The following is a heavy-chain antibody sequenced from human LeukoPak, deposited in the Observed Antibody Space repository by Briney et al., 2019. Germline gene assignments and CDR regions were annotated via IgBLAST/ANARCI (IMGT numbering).Heavy chain of an antibody. CDR1: GFTFSSYA. CDR3: VKTWYGSGSPRHFDY. D-gene: IGHD3-10*01. J-gene: IGHJ4*02. Sequence: PGGSLRLSCAASGFTFSSYAMSWVRQAPGKGLEWVSGVSSGGGSTYYADSVKGRFTLSRDNSKNTVYLQMNSLRAEDTAVYYCVKTWYGSGSPRHFDYWGQGTLVSVSS. CDR2: VSSGGGST. V-gene: IGHV3-23*01.